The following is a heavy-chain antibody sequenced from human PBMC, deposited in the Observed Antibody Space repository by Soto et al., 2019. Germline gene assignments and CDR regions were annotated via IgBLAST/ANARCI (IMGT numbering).Heavy chain of an antibody. V-gene: IGHV3-23*01. CDR3: AKDRMVRGVNAYYYGMDV. CDR1: GFTFSSYA. J-gene: IGHJ6*02. Sequence: GGSLRLSCAASGFTFSSYAMSWVRQAPGKGLEWVSAISGSGGSTYYADSVKGRFTISRDNSKNTLYLQMNSLRAEDTAVYYCAKDRMVRGVNAYYYGMDVWGQGTTVTVSS. CDR2: ISGSGGST. D-gene: IGHD3-10*01.